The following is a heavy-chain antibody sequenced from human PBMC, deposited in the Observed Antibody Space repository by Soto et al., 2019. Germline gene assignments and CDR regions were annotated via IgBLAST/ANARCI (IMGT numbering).Heavy chain of an antibody. CDR1: GGSFSGYY. CDR2: INHSGST. CDR3: ARGGYSNYRDYYYGMDV. Sequence: SETLSLTCAVYGGSFSGYYWSWIRQPPGKGLEWIGEINHSGSTNYNPSLKSRVTISVDTSKNQFSLKLSSVTAADTAVYYCARGGYSNYRDYYYGMDVWGQGTTVTVSS. J-gene: IGHJ6*02. V-gene: IGHV4-34*01. D-gene: IGHD4-4*01.